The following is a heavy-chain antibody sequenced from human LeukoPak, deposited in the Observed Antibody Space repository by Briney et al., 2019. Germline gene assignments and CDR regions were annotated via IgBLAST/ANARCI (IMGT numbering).Heavy chain of an antibody. J-gene: IGHJ4*02. CDR1: GFTFSSYG. V-gene: IGHV3-33*06. D-gene: IGHD3-16*01. Sequence: QAGRSLRRSCAASGFTFSSYGMHWVRQAPGKGLEWVAVIWYDGSNKYYADSVKGRFTISRDNSKNTLDLQMNSLRAEDTAVYYCAKDQGGYFDYWGQGTLVTVSS. CDR2: IWYDGSNK. CDR3: AKDQGGYFDY.